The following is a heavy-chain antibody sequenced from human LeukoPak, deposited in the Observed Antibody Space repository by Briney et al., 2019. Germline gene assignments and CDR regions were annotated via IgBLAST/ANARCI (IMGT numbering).Heavy chain of an antibody. CDR2: IYYSGTT. J-gene: IGHJ6*02. CDR1: GGSITSSNSY. D-gene: IGHD3-10*01. CDR3: ARQVRRETYGMVV. Sequence: SETLSLTCTVSGGSITSSNSYWGWIRQPPGKGLEWIGSIYYSGTTYYNPSLKSRVTISVDTSKNQFSLKLSSVTAADTAVYYCARQVRRETYGMVVWGQGTTVTVSS. V-gene: IGHV4-39*01.